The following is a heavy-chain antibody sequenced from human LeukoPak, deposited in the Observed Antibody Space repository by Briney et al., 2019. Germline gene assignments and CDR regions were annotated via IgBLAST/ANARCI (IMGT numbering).Heavy chain of an antibody. CDR3: ARVDAAYWFDP. CDR2: ISAYNGNT. CDR1: GYTFTSYG. Sequence: ASVNVSCTASGYTFTSYGISWVRQAPGQGLEWMGWISAYNGNTNYAQKLQGRVTMTTDTSTSTAYMELRSLRSDDTAVYYCARVDAAYWFDPWGQGTLVTVSS. J-gene: IGHJ5*02. V-gene: IGHV1-18*01. D-gene: IGHD5-18*01.